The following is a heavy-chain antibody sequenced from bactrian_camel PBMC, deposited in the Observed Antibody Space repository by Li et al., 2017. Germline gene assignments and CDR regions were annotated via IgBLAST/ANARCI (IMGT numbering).Heavy chain of an antibody. CDR1: GDTHSSLC. V-gene: IGHV3S53*01. D-gene: IGHD1*01. J-gene: IGHJ4*01. CDR2: IDSDGT. Sequence: HVQLVESGGGSVQVGGSLNLSCAVSGDTHSSLCMGWFRQALGKEREGVARIDSDGTTYADSVKGRFAISQDNAKKTLFLQMNSLEPEDTAMYYCAAEHLSRKDCSAGSWSKWYNYWGQGTQVTVS. CDR3: AAEHLSRKDCSAGSWSKWYNY.